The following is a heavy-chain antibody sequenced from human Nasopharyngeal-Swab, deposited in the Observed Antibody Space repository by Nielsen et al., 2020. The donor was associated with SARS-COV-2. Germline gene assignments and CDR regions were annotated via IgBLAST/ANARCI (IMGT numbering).Heavy chain of an antibody. J-gene: IGHJ6*03. D-gene: IGHD5-18*01. Sequence: SLSPPCAASGFTFDDYAMHWVRQAPGKGLEGVSGISWNSGSIGYADSVKGRFTISRDNAKNSLYLQMNSLRAEDTALYYCAKLPTAMDETYMDVWGKGTTVTVSS. CDR2: ISWNSGSI. CDR1: GFTFDDYA. CDR3: AKLPTAMDETYMDV. V-gene: IGHV3-9*01.